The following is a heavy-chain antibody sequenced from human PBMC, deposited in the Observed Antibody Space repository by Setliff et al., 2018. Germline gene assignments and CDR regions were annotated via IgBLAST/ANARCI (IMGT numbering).Heavy chain of an antibody. CDR3: ARYGGGHFWFFGL. Sequence: SETLSLTCAVYGGSLSGYYWTWIRQPPGKGLEWIGEIDHSGRTSYNPSLRSRVTISLDTSKQQFSLNLISVTAADTAVYYCARYGGGHFWFFGLWGRGTLVTVSS. CDR2: IDHSGRT. J-gene: IGHJ2*01. V-gene: IGHV4-34*01. D-gene: IGHD2-15*01. CDR1: GGSLSGYY.